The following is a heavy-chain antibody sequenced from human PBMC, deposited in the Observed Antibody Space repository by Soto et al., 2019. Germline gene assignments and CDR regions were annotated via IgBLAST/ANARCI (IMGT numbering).Heavy chain of an antibody. J-gene: IGHJ6*02. V-gene: IGHV1-24*01. CDR2: FDPEDGET. CDR1: GYTLTELS. D-gene: IGHD6-19*01. Sequence: ASVKASCKVSGYTLTELSMHWARQAPGKGLEWMGGFDPEDGETIYAQKFQGRVTMTEDTSTDTAYMELSSLRSEDTAVYYFATTIAVAGNYDYYYGMDVWGQGTTDTVSS. CDR3: ATTIAVAGNYDYYYGMDV.